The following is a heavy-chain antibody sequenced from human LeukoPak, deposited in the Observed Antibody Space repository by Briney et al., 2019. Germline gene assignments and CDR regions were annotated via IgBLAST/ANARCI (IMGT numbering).Heavy chain of an antibody. V-gene: IGHV4-4*09. CDR2: IYTSGST. J-gene: IGHJ6*03. Sequence: PSETLSLTCTVSGGSISSYYWSWIRQPPGKGLEWIGYIYTSGSTNYNPSLKSRVTMSVDTSKNQFSLKLSSVTAADTAVYYCARAGGGFWSGYYYMDVWGKGTTVTVSS. CDR3: ARAGGGFWSGYYYMDV. CDR1: GGSISSYY. D-gene: IGHD3-3*01.